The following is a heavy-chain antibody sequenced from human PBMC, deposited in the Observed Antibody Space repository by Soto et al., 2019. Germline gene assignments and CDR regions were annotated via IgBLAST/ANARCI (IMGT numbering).Heavy chain of an antibody. CDR3: ARRTIAAALDY. Sequence: SETLSLTCTVSGGSISSGGYYWSWIRQHPGKGLEWIGYIYYSGSTYYNPSLKSRVTISVDTPKNQFSLKLSSVTAADTAVYYCARRTIAAALDYWGQGTLVTVSS. CDR2: IYYSGST. D-gene: IGHD6-13*01. CDR1: GGSISSGGYY. J-gene: IGHJ4*02. V-gene: IGHV4-31*03.